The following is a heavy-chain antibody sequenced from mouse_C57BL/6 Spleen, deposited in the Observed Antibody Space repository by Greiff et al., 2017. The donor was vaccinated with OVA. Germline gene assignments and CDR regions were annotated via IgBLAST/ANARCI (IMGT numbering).Heavy chain of an antibody. Sequence: LQQSGAELVRPGASVTLSCKASGYTFTDYEMHWVKQTPVHGLEWIGAIDPETGGTAYNQKFKGKAILTADKSSSTAYMELRSLTSEDSAVYYCTTYDYNFDYWGQGTTLTVSS. CDR3: TTYDYNFDY. D-gene: IGHD2-4*01. CDR2: IDPETGGT. J-gene: IGHJ2*01. V-gene: IGHV1-15*01. CDR1: GYTFTDYE.